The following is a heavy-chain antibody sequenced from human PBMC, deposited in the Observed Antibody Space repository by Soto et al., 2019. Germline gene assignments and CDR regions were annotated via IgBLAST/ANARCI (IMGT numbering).Heavy chain of an antibody. CDR2: INPSGGST. D-gene: IGHD6-13*01. V-gene: IGHV1-46*01. CDR1: GYTFTSNW. Sequence: ASVKVSCKASGYTFTSNWIHWVRRAPGQGPEWMGIINPSGGSTYYAQKFQGRVTLTRDTSTSTVYMELTSLTSEDTAVYYCARDHSISSSGAWWLDTWGQGTLVTVSS. CDR3: ARDHSISSSGAWWLDT. J-gene: IGHJ5*02.